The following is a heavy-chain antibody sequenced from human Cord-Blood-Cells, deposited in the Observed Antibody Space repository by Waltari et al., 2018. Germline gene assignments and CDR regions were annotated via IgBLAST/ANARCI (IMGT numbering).Heavy chain of an antibody. J-gene: IGHJ2*01. D-gene: IGHD3-10*01. Sequence: EVQLLESGGGLVQPGGSLRLSCAASGFTFSSYAMSWVRQAPGKGLEWVSAISGSGGNTYCTDSGKGPVHISRDKFQNTVYLQMNSLRAEDKVGYYCSKFSRRGASRSWDRHWDFGLRGRGTLVTVSP. CDR3: SKFSRRGASRSWDRHWDFGL. V-gene: IGHV3-23*01. CDR2: ISGSGGNT. CDR1: GFTFSSYA.